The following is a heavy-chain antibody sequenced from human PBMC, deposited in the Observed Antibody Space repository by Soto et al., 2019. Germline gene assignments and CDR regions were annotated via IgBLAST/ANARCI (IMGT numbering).Heavy chain of an antibody. CDR3: SRRIGVAGTRRLWFDP. CDR2: IYRGEST. CDR1: GGSISNSDYY. Sequence: QLQLQESGPGLLKPSETLSLTCTVSGGSISNSDYYWGWIRQPPGKGLECIGSIYRGESTNYNPALKSRVNISVDTSKNQYSLRLTSVTAADTAIYYCSRRIGVAGTRRLWFDPWGQGTQVTVSS. J-gene: IGHJ5*02. D-gene: IGHD6-19*01. V-gene: IGHV4-39*01.